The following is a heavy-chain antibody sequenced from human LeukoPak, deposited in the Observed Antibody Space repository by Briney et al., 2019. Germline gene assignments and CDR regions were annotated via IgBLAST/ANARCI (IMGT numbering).Heavy chain of an antibody. CDR2: INTNTGNP. D-gene: IGHD3-3*01. V-gene: IGHV7-4-1*02. J-gene: IGHJ5*02. CDR1: QYAFTDYA. CDR3: ARDQSRITIFGVVIIRSWFDP. Sequence: ASVKVSCKASQYAFTDYAVHWVRQAPGQGLEWMGWINTNTGNPTYAQGFTGRFVFSLDTSVSTAYLQISSLKAEDTAVYYCARDQSRITIFGVVIIRSWFDPWGQGTLVTVSS.